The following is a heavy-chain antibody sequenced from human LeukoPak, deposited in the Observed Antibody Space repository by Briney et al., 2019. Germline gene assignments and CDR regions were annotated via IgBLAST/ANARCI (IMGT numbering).Heavy chain of an antibody. CDR3: ARLGGYQVGHYYYYMDV. J-gene: IGHJ6*03. CDR1: GDSITSNDFY. V-gene: IGHV4-39*07. D-gene: IGHD3-16*02. Sequence: SETLSLTCTVSGDSITSNDFYWGWIRQAPGKGLEWIGSIHYSGTTYYNPSLKSRVTISVDTSKRHFSLKLSSVTAADTAVYYCARLGGYQVGHYYYYMDVWGKGTTVTVSS. CDR2: IHYSGTT.